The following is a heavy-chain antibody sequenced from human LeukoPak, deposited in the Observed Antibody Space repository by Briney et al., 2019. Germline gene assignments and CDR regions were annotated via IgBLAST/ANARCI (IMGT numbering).Heavy chain of an antibody. V-gene: IGHV1-2*02. CDR3: ARPGGSKKAFDI. Sequence: ASVKVSCKASGYTFTGYYMHWVRQAPGQGFEWMGWINPNSGGTNYAQKFQGRVTMTRDTSISTAYMELSRLRSDDTAVYYCARPGGSKKAFDIWGQGTMVTVSS. D-gene: IGHD3-10*01. J-gene: IGHJ3*02. CDR1: GYTFTGYY. CDR2: INPNSGGT.